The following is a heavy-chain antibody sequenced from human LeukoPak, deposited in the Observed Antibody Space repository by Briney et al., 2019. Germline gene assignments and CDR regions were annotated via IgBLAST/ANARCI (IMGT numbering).Heavy chain of an antibody. CDR2: IKQDGSEK. D-gene: IGHD3-3*01. J-gene: IGHJ4*02. Sequence: GGSLRLSCAASGFTISSYWMSWVRQAPGKGLEWVANIKQDGSEKNYVDSVKGRFTISRDNTKNSLYLQMNSLRAEDTAVFYCARDQYDTWSRRGNFDSWGQGTLVIVSS. V-gene: IGHV3-7*03. CDR1: GFTISSYW. CDR3: ARDQYDTWSRRGNFDS.